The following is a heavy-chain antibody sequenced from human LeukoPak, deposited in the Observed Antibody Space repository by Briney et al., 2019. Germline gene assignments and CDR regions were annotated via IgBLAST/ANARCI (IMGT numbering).Heavy chain of an antibody. J-gene: IGHJ3*02. CDR3: ARDRNSGSSLDI. V-gene: IGHV1-2*02. CDR1: GYTFTGYY. D-gene: IGHD6-6*01. CDR2: IYPYSGDT. Sequence: GASVTVSCKASGYTFTGYYIHWVRQAPGQGLEGMGWIYPYSGDTNYAQNFQGRVTMTRDTSISTAYMELSSLKSDDTAVYYCARDRNSGSSLDIWGQGTMLTVSS.